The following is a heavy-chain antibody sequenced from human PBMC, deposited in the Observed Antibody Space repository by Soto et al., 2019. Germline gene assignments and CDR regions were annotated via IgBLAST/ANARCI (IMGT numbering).Heavy chain of an antibody. Sequence: QITLKESGLPLVKPTQTLTLTCTFSGLSLNTSGVAVGWIRQPPGKALEWLALIYGDDDKRYSASLKSRLTITKDTSKNQVVLTMTNMDPVDTATYYCAHRRGSSKGYVWFDPWGQGTLVTVSS. D-gene: IGHD6-13*01. CDR2: IYGDDDK. CDR3: AHRRGSSKGYVWFDP. J-gene: IGHJ5*02. V-gene: IGHV2-5*02. CDR1: GLSLNTSGVA.